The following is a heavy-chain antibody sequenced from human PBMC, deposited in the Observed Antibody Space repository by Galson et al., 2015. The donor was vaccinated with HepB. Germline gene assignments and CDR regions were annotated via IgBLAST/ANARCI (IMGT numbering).Heavy chain of an antibody. D-gene: IGHD1-7*01. CDR3: ARESSPPQDNWNWGEYIWFDP. CDR1: GYRFTDYH. V-gene: IGHV1-2*02. CDR2: INPLSGGT. J-gene: IGHJ5*01. Sequence: SVKVSCKASGYRFTDYHIHWVRQAPGQGLEWMGRINPLSGGTIYPQKFQGRVTMTKDPSIYTAYMELRRLTLDDTAMYYCARESSPPQDNWNWGEYIWFDPWGQGTLVTVSS.